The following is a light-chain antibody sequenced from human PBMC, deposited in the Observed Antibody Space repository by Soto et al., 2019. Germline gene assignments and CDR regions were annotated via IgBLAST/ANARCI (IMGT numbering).Light chain of an antibody. J-gene: IGKJ2*01. Sequence: EIVLTQSPATLSLYPGERATLSCRASQSVSSYLAWYQQKPGQAPRLLIYDASNRATGIPARFSGSGSGTDFTLTISSLEPEDFAAYYCQQRSNWPLYTFGQGTKLEIK. CDR2: DAS. CDR3: QQRSNWPLYT. V-gene: IGKV3-11*01. CDR1: QSVSSY.